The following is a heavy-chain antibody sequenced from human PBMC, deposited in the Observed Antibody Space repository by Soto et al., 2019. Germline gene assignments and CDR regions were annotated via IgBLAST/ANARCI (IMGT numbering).Heavy chain of an antibody. CDR2: IYYSGST. V-gene: IGHV4-30-4*01. Sequence: PSETLSLTCTVSGGSISSGDYYWSWIRQPPGKGLEWIGYIYYSGSTYYNPSLKSRVTISVDTSKNQFSLKLSSVTAADTAVYYCARTTYYYDSSGYYFDYWCQGTLVTLSS. J-gene: IGHJ4*02. CDR1: GGSISSGDYY. CDR3: ARTTYYYDSSGYYFDY. D-gene: IGHD3-22*01.